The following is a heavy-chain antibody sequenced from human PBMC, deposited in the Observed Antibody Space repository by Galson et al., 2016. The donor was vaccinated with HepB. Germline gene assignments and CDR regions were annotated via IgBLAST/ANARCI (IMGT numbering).Heavy chain of an antibody. CDR1: GGSFSDHY. J-gene: IGHJ6*02. D-gene: IGHD3-10*01. CDR2: INHSGAT. V-gene: IGHV4-34*01. Sequence: SETLSLTCAVYGGSFSDHYWSWIRQPPGKGLEWIGEINHSGATKYNPSLSSRVIVSVDTSKNQFSLKLSSVTAADTAIYYCARGHRFTIVRAQGPVYYYHYGMDVWGQGTTVTVSS. CDR3: ARGHRFTIVRAQGPVYYYHYGMDV.